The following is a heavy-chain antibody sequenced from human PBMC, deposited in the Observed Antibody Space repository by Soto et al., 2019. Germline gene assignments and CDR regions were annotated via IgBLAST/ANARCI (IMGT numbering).Heavy chain of an antibody. Sequence: SETLSLTCTVSGGSISSGGYYWSWIRQHPGKGLEWIGYIYYSGSTYYNPSLKSRVTISVDTSKNQFSLKLSSVTAADTAVYYCARGPSGLWFGAPGGMDVWGQGTTVTV. D-gene: IGHD3-10*01. CDR3: ARGPSGLWFGAPGGMDV. J-gene: IGHJ6*02. V-gene: IGHV4-31*03. CDR1: GGSISSGGYY. CDR2: IYYSGST.